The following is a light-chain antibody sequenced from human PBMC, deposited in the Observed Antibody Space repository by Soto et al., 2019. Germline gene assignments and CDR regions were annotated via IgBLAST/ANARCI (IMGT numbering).Light chain of an antibody. CDR2: AAS. CDR3: QHSHSTPLT. V-gene: IGKV1-8*01. CDR1: QGISSY. Sequence: AIRMTQSPSSFSASTGDRVTITCRASQGISSYLAWYQQKPGKAPKLPIYAASTLQSGVPSRFSGSGSGTDFTLTISCLQSEDFATYYCQHSHSTPLTFGGGTKVDIK. J-gene: IGKJ4*01.